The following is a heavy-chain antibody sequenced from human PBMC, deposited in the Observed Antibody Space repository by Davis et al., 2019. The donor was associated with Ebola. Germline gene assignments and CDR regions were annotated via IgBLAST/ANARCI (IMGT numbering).Heavy chain of an antibody. CDR2: ISKTGNTV. CDR1: GFTFTDYY. D-gene: IGHD4-17*01. J-gene: IGHJ2*01. Sequence: GESLKISCAASGFTFTDYYMSWIRQAPGKGLEWISYISKTGNTVFYADPVKGRFTISRDNAENSLYLQMHSLRAEDSAVYYCARGGEDYGGWYFDLWGRGTLVTVSS. CDR3: ARGGEDYGGWYFDL. V-gene: IGHV3-11*01.